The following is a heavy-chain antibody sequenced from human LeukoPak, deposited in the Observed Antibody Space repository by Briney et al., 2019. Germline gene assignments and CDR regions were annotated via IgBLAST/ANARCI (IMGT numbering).Heavy chain of an antibody. J-gene: IGHJ3*02. Sequence: GGSLRLSCAASGFTFSSYSMNRVRQAPGKGLEWVSSISSSSSYIYYADSVKGRFTISRDNAKNSLYLQMNSLRAEDTAVYYCARVRYYYGSGSYNDGAFDIWGQGTMVTVSS. D-gene: IGHD3-10*01. CDR2: ISSSSSYI. V-gene: IGHV3-21*04. CDR1: GFTFSSYS. CDR3: ARVRYYYGSGSYNDGAFDI.